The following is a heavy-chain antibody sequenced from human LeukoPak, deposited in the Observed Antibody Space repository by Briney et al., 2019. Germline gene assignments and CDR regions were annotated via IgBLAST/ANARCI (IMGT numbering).Heavy chain of an antibody. CDR1: GGSISSYY. J-gene: IGHJ4*02. D-gene: IGHD3-10*01. CDR3: ASTYYYGSGILGRVVN. CDR2: IYYSGST. Sequence: PSETLSLTCTVSGGSISSYYWSWIRQPPGKGLEWIGYIYYSGSTNYNPSLKSRVTISVDTSKNQFSLKLSSVTAADTAVYYCASTYYYGSGILGRVVNWGQGTLVTVSS. V-gene: IGHV4-59*08.